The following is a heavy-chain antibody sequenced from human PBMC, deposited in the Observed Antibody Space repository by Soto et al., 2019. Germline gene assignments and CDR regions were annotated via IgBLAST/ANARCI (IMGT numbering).Heavy chain of an antibody. CDR1: GFTFSSYA. J-gene: IGHJ4*02. CDR2: INSDGSSS. Sequence: GSLRLSCAASGFTFSSYAMSWVRQAPGKGLVWVSHINSDGSSSTYADSVKGRFTISRDNAKNTLYLQMNSLRGEDTAVYYCAGGWNYFDYWGQGTLVTVSS. D-gene: IGHD1-1*01. V-gene: IGHV3-74*01. CDR3: AGGWNYFDY.